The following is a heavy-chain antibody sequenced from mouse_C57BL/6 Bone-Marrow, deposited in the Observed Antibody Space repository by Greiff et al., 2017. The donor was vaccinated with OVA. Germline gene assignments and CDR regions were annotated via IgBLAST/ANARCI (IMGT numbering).Heavy chain of an antibody. CDR2: IHPNSGST. D-gene: IGHD1-1*02. V-gene: IGHV1-64*01. J-gene: IGHJ1*03. Sequence: QVQLQQPGAELVKPGASVKLSCKASGYTFTSYWMHWVKQRPGQGLEWIGMIHPNSGSTNYNEKFKGKATLTVDKSSSTAYMQLSSLTSEDSAVYYCARMGGGSYSYWYFDVGGTGTTVTVSS. CDR1: GYTFTSYW. CDR3: ARMGGGSYSYWYFDV.